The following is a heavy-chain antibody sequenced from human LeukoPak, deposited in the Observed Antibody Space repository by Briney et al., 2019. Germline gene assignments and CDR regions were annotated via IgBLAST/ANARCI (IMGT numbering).Heavy chain of an antibody. CDR2: IYHSGST. J-gene: IGHJ4*02. CDR3: ARDEVGAAAGRVYDY. V-gene: IGHV4-4*02. CDR1: GGSISSSNW. Sequence: SGTLSLTCAVSGGSISSSNWWSWVRQPPGKGLEWIGEIYHSGSTNYNPSLKSRVTISVDKSKNQFSLKLSSVTAADTAVYYCARDEVGAAAGRVYDYWGQGTLVTVSP. D-gene: IGHD6-13*01.